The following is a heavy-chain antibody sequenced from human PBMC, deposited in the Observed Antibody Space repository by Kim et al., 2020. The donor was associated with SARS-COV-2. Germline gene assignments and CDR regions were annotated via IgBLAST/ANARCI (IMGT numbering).Heavy chain of an antibody. D-gene: IGHD1-26*01. CDR1: GFTFSSYW. Sequence: GGSLRLSCAASGFTFSSYWMHWVREVPGKGLVWVSRINTDGSNTIYADSAKGRFTISRDNAKNTLYLQMNSLRAEDTAVYYCARDQSRAGPTTVDYWGQGTLVTVSS. V-gene: IGHV3-74*01. CDR2: INTDGSNT. CDR3: ARDQSRAGPTTVDY. J-gene: IGHJ4*02.